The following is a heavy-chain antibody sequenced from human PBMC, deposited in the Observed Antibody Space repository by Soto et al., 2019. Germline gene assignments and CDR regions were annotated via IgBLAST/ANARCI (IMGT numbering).Heavy chain of an antibody. CDR1: GFTFDDYA. J-gene: IGHJ3*02. Sequence: EVQLVESGGGLVQPGRSLRLSCAASGFTFDDYAMHWVRQAPGKGLEWVSGISWNSGSICYEDSVKGRFTISRDNAKNSLYMQMNSLRAEDTALYYCAKDTTVKAFDIWGQGTMVTVSS. V-gene: IGHV3-9*01. CDR2: ISWNSGSI. CDR3: AKDTTVKAFDI. D-gene: IGHD4-17*01.